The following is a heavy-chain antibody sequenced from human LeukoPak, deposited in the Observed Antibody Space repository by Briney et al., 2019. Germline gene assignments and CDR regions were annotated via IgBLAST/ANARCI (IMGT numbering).Heavy chain of an antibody. Sequence: ASEKVSCKASGSTFTSYAMNWVRQAHGQGIEWKGWIKTNNGNRTYDQGFTGRVVFSLDNSARKAYLQMSSLKAEDTAVYYCERFYGDHYYFDYWGQGTRVTASS. CDR1: GSTFTSYA. CDR2: IKTNNGNR. D-gene: IGHD4-17*01. CDR3: ERFYGDHYYFDY. V-gene: IGHV7-4-1*02. J-gene: IGHJ4*02.